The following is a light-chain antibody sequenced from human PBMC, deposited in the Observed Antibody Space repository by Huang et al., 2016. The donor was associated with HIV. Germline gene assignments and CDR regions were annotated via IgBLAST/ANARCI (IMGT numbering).Light chain of an antibody. Sequence: IQLTQSPSSLSASVGDRVTITCRASQDIRTSLAWYQQKPGKAPNLLIDATSTLQSGVPSRFSGSGSGTDFTLTLSSLQPEDFAIYYCQQLNIYPYTFGQGTKVEI. V-gene: IGKV1-9*01. J-gene: IGKJ2*01. CDR1: QDIRTS. CDR3: QQLNIYPYT. CDR2: ATS.